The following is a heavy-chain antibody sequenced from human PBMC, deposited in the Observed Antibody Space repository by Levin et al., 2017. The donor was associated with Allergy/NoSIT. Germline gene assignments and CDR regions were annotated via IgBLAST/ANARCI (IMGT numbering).Heavy chain of an antibody. CDR2: ISGSAGTT. V-gene: IGHV3-23*01. D-gene: IGHD5-18*01. CDR1: GFTFSNYA. CDR3: AKESGYSAGGFDP. Sequence: RPGGSLRLSCAASGFTFSNYAMSWVRQAPGKGLEWVSAISGSAGTTYYADSVKGRFTISRDNSKNTVSLQMNGLRAEDSAMYYCAKESGYSAGGFDPWGQGTLVTVSS. J-gene: IGHJ5*02.